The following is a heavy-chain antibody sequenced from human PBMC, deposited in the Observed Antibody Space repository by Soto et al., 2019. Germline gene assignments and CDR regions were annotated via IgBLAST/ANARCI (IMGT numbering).Heavy chain of an antibody. CDR2: INPNSGNI. D-gene: IGHD3-10*01. J-gene: IGHJ4*02. CDR3: ARGRASGSYYLLDY. V-gene: IGHV1-8*01. Sequence: ASVKVSCKASGDTLTTYDINWVRQATGHGLEWMGWINPNSGNIGYAQRFQGRVTMTRDTAIRTAYMEVSSLRSDDTAVHYCARGRASGSYYLLDYWGQGTLVTVS. CDR1: GDTLTTYD.